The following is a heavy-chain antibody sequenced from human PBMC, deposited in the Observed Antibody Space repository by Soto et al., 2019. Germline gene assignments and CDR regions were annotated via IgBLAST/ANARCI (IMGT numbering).Heavy chain of an antibody. CDR1: GYTFTGYY. CDR3: ARDSGIFGVVTHTAPDY. J-gene: IGHJ4*02. CDR2: INPNSGGT. D-gene: IGHD3-3*01. V-gene: IGHV1-2*02. Sequence: QVLLVQSGAEVKKPGASVKVSCKASGYTFTGYYMHWVRQAPGQGLEWMGWINPNSGGTNFAQKFQGRVTMTRDTSISTGYMELSRLRSDDTAVYCCARDSGIFGVVTHTAPDYWGQGTLVTVSS.